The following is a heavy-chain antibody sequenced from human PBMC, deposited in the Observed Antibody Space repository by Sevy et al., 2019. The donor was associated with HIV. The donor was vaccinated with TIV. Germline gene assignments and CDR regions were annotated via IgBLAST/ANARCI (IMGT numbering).Heavy chain of an antibody. CDR3: ALLGDYGGNSGFDY. J-gene: IGHJ4*02. Sequence: SETRSLTCAVYGGSFSGYYWSWIRQPPGKGLEWIGEINHSGSTNYNPSLKSRVTISVDTSKNQFSLKLSSVTAADTAVYYCALLGDYGGNSGFDYWGQGTLVTVSS. CDR2: INHSGST. D-gene: IGHD4-17*01. CDR1: GGSFSGYY. V-gene: IGHV4-34*01.